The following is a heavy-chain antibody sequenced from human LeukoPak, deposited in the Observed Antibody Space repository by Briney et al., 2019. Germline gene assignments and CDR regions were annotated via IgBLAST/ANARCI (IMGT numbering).Heavy chain of an antibody. J-gene: IGHJ1*01. Sequence: SQTLSLTCTVSGGSISSGSYYWSWIRQPAGKGLEWIGRIYTSGSTNYNPSLKSRVTISVDTSKNQFSLKLSSVTAADTAVYYCARDGGSSWTAEYFHHWGQGTLVTVSS. CDR3: ARDGGSSWTAEYFHH. CDR2: IYTSGST. D-gene: IGHD6-13*01. CDR1: GGSISSGSYY. V-gene: IGHV4-61*02.